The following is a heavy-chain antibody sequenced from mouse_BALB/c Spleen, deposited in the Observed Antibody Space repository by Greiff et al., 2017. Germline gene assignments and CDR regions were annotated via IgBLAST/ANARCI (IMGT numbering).Heavy chain of an antibody. J-gene: IGHJ3*01. V-gene: IGHV5-9-4*01. CDR1: GFTFSSYA. CDR3: ARGDYYGSSPAWFAY. Sequence: DVMLVESGGGLVKPGGSLKLSCAASGFTFSSYAMSWVRQSPEKRLEWVAEISSGGSYTYYPDTVTGRFTISRDNAKNTLYLEMSSLRSEDTAMYYCARGDYYGSSPAWFAYWGQGTLVTVSA. D-gene: IGHD1-1*01. CDR2: ISSGGSYT.